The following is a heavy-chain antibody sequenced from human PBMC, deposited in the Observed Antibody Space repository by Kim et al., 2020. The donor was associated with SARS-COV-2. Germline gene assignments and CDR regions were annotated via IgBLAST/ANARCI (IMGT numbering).Heavy chain of an antibody. J-gene: IGHJ4*02. CDR2: INHSGST. Sequence: SETLSLTCAVYGGSFSGYYWSWIRQPPGKGLEWIGEINHSGSTNYNPSLKSRVTISVDTSKNQFSLKLSSVTAADTAVYYCARGYRLRYFDWLSLEPNYYFDYWGQGTLVTVSS. CDR3: ARGYRLRYFDWLSLEPNYYFDY. D-gene: IGHD3-9*01. V-gene: IGHV4-34*01. CDR1: GGSFSGYY.